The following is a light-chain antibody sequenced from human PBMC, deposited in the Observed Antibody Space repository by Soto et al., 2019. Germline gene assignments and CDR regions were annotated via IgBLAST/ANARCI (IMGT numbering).Light chain of an antibody. J-gene: IGLJ2*01. CDR2: RDI. Sequence: QSVLTQPPSASGTPGQTVTISCSGSSYNIGSNFVCWYQQLPGTAPKLLIYRDIGRPSGVPDRFSGSKSGTSASLAISGLRSEDEADYYCAAWDDSLSGLVFGGGTKLTVL. CDR1: SYNIGSNF. CDR3: AAWDDSLSGLV. V-gene: IGLV1-47*01.